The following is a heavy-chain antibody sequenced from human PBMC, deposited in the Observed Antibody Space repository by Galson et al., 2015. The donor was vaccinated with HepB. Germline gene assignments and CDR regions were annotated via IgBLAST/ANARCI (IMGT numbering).Heavy chain of an antibody. CDR1: GYTFTSYG. Sequence: SVKVSCKASGYTFTSYGISWVRQAPGQGLEWMGWISAYNGNTNYAQKLQGRVTMTTDTSTSTAYMGLRSLRSDDTAVYYCARDDPFEYSSSPGDYWGQGTLVTVSS. D-gene: IGHD6-6*01. J-gene: IGHJ4*02. CDR2: ISAYNGNT. V-gene: IGHV1-18*04. CDR3: ARDDPFEYSSSPGDY.